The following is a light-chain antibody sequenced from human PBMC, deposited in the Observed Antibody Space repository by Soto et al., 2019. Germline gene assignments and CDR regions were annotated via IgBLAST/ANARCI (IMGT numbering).Light chain of an antibody. CDR2: DAS. CDR1: QDINIY. CDR3: QQYDILPIT. Sequence: DIQMTHYPSSLFASVGDRVTITCQATQDINIYLNWYQQKPGKAPNLLIYDASNLEIGVPSRFSGSGSGTHFTFTISSLQTEDIGTYYCQQYDILPITFGRGTRLEIK. J-gene: IGKJ5*01. V-gene: IGKV1-33*01.